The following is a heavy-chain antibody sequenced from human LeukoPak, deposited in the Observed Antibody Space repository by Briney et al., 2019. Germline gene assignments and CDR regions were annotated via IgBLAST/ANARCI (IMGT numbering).Heavy chain of an antibody. V-gene: IGHV1-46*01. J-gene: IGHJ5*02. D-gene: IGHD6-19*01. CDR1: GYTFTSYY. CDR3: ARGQGGAAVAFSDNWFDP. CDR2: INPSGGST. Sequence: ASVTVSCKASGYTFTSYYMHWVRQAPGQGLEWMGIINPSGGSTSYAQKFQGRVTMTRDTSTSTVYMELSSLRSEDTAVYYCARGQGGAAVAFSDNWFDPWGQGTLVTVSS.